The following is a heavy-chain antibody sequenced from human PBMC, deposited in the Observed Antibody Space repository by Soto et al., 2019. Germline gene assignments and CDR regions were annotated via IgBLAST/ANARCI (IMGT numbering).Heavy chain of an antibody. J-gene: IGHJ4*02. CDR3: ATRVPFGGVLVDPQYRY. CDR1: GGSISSSSYY. D-gene: IGHD3-16*02. V-gene: IGHV4-39*01. Sequence: QLQLQESGPGLVKPSETLSLTCTVSGGSISSSSYYWGWIRQPPGKGLEWIGSIYYSGSTYYNPSLKCRVTRPLXXSXSXXSPTLSSVTAPDTAVSSGATRVPFGGVLVDPQYRYWGQGTMVTVSS. CDR2: IYYSGST.